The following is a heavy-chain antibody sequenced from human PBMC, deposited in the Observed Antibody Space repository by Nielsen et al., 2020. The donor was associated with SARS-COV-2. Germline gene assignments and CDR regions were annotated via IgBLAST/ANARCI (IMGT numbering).Heavy chain of an antibody. D-gene: IGHD3-10*01. V-gene: IGHV3-11*05. CDR3: ARARELYRWFDA. CDR2: MSGSGGSGAYT. Sequence: LKISCAASGFTFSDYYMSWIRQAPGKGLEWVSYMSGSGGSGAYTNYANSVKGRFTISRDNARNSVYLQMNSLRADDTAVYYCARARELYRWFDAWGQGTLVTVSS. J-gene: IGHJ5*02. CDR1: GFTFSDYY.